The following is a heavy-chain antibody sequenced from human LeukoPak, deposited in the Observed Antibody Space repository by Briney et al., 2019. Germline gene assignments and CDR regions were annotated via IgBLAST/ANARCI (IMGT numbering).Heavy chain of an antibody. CDR3: GRDLWGSVNS. CDR1: GFSFSSYW. Sequence: PGGSLRLSCAASGFSFSSYWMHWVRQAPGKGLVWVSRIKTDGSSATYADSVKGRFTISRDNARNTLYLQMSSLRAEDTAVYYCGRDLWGSVNSWGQGTLVIVSS. D-gene: IGHD7-27*01. V-gene: IGHV3-74*01. J-gene: IGHJ4*02. CDR2: IKTDGSSA.